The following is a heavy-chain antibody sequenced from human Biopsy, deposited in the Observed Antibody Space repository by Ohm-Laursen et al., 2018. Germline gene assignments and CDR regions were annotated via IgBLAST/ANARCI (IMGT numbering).Heavy chain of an antibody. CDR1: GFTFDDHV. D-gene: IGHD3-3*01. CDR3: VRGYSSSWSGYLDH. V-gene: IGHV3-9*01. CDR2: ISWDGGSE. J-gene: IGHJ4*02. Sequence: SLRLSCAASGFTFDDHVMHWVRQAPGKGLEWVSGISWDGGSEGYADSVKGRFTISSDNAKNSLFLQMNSLTTEDTALYYCVRGYSSSWSGYLDHWGQGTLVTVSS.